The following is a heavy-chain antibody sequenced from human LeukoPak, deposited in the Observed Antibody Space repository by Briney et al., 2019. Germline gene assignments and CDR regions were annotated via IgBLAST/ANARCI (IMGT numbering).Heavy chain of an antibody. V-gene: IGHV4-30-4*08. CDR3: ARALRGPHRAFDI. CDR1: GGSISSGDYY. Sequence: SETLSLXCTVSGGSISSGDYYWSWIRQPPGKGLEWIGYIYYSGSTYYNPSLRSRVTISVDTSKNQFSLKLSSVTAADTAVYYCARALRGPHRAFDIWGQGTMVTVSS. J-gene: IGHJ3*02. CDR2: IYYSGST. D-gene: IGHD5/OR15-5a*01.